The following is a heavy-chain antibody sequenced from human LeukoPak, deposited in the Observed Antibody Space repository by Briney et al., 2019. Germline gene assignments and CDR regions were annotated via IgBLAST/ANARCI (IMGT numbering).Heavy chain of an antibody. CDR3: ARGHGVLEWSSFYFEY. Sequence: SETLSLTCAVSTDSFSPFYWTWIRQPPGKGLEWVGFMFYSGSTYYNPSLKSRVTISLDTSENQFSLRLRSVTAADTAVYYCARGHGVLEWSSFYFEYWGQGTLITVSA. V-gene: IGHV4-59*01. D-gene: IGHD3-3*01. CDR1: TDSFSPFY. CDR2: MFYSGST. J-gene: IGHJ4*02.